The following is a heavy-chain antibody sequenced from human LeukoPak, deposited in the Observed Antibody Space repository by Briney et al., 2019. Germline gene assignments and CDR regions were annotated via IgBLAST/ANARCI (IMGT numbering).Heavy chain of an antibody. Sequence: SETLSLTCTVSGGSISSYYWSWIRQPPGKELEWIGYIYYSGSTNYNPSLKSRVTISVDTSKNQFSLKLSSVTAADTAVYYCARLQVMITFGGVIVSPPDYWGQGTLVTVSS. J-gene: IGHJ4*02. CDR3: ARLQVMITFGGVIVSPPDY. V-gene: IGHV4-59*01. D-gene: IGHD3-16*02. CDR1: GGSISSYY. CDR2: IYYSGST.